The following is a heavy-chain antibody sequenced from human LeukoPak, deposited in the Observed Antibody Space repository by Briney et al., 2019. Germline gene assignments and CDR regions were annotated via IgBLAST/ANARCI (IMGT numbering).Heavy chain of an antibody. D-gene: IGHD4-23*01. Sequence: GGSLRLSCAASGFTFSSYGMHWVRQAPGKGLEWVAFIRYDGSNKYYADSVKGRFTISRDNSKNTLYLQMNSLRAEDTAVYYCAREGGSSTHDYGGNSEYYFDYWGQGTLVTVSS. CDR2: IRYDGSNK. CDR1: GFTFSSYG. J-gene: IGHJ4*02. CDR3: AREGGSSTHDYGGNSEYYFDY. V-gene: IGHV3-30*02.